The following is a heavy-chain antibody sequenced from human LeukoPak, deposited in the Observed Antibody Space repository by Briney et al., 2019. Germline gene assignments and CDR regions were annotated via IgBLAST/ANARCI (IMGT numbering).Heavy chain of an antibody. CDR2: ISGSGGST. J-gene: IGHJ4*02. CDR3: AKHDLWFGEATSTHFDY. D-gene: IGHD3-10*01. V-gene: IGHV3-23*01. CDR1: GFTFSDYY. Sequence: GGSLRLSCSASGFTFSDYYMSWIRQAPGKGLEWVSAISGSGGSTYYADSVKGRFTISRDNSKNTLYLQMNSLRAEDTAVYYCAKHDLWFGEATSTHFDYWGQGTLVTVSS.